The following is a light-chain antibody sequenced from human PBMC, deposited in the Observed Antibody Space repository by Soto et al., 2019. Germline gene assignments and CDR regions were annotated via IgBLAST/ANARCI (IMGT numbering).Light chain of an antibody. CDR2: DDS. Sequence: YELTQPPSMSVAPGQTARITCGGNNIGSKTVHWYQQKAGQAPVLVVYDDSDRPSGIPERFSGSNSGNTATLTISRVEAGDEADYYCQVWDVSTVHYVFGTGTKVTVL. J-gene: IGLJ1*01. V-gene: IGLV3-21*02. CDR1: NIGSKT. CDR3: QVWDVSTVHYV.